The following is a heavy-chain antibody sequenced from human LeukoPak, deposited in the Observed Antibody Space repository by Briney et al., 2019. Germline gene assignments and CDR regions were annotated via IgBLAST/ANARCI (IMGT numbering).Heavy chain of an antibody. Sequence: ASVKVSCKASGYTFTGYYMHWVRQAPGQGLEWMGWINPNSGDTNYAQKFQGRVTMTRDTSNSTAYMELSRLRSDDTAVYYCARDKSGNSGWYSYFDYWGQGTLVTVSS. V-gene: IGHV1-2*02. CDR2: INPNSGDT. CDR3: ARDKSGNSGWYSYFDY. CDR1: GYTFTGYY. D-gene: IGHD6-19*01. J-gene: IGHJ4*02.